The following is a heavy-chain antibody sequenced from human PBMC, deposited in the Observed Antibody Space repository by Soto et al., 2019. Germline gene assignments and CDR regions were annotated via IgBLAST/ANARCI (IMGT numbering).Heavy chain of an antibody. CDR1: GGTFSSYA. Sequence: QVPLVQSGAEVKKPGSSVTVSCKASGGTFSSYAIHWVRQAPGQGLEWMGGIIPMYGPAKYAQRFQGRVTITADESKTTVYMELTSLTSQDTAVYDCAIVTSMVRGVIDHWFEPCGHGTLVTVSS. CDR2: IIPMYGPA. D-gene: IGHD3-10*01. CDR3: AIVTSMVRGVIDHWFEP. J-gene: IGHJ5*02. V-gene: IGHV1-69*01.